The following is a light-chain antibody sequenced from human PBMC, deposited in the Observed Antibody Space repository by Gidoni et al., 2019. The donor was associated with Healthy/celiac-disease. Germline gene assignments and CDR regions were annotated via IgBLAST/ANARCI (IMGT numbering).Light chain of an antibody. V-gene: IGKV1-39*01. CDR2: AAS. J-gene: IGKJ3*01. CDR1: QSISSY. CDR3: QQSYSTPVFT. Sequence: DIQMTQSPSSLSASVGDRVTITCRASQSISSYLNWYQQKPGKAPKLLIYAASSLQSGVTSRFSGSGSGTDFTLTISSLQPEDCATYYCQQSYSTPVFTFGPGTKVEIK.